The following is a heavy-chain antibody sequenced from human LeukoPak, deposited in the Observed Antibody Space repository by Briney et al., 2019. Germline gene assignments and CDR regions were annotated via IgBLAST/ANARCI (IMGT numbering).Heavy chain of an antibody. D-gene: IGHD6-13*01. Sequence: SETLSLTCTVSGGSISSYYWSWIRQPPGKGLEWIGYIYYSGSTNYNPSLKSRVTISVDTSKNQFSLKLSSVPAADTAVYYCARLGSSSWYVRGYFDYWGQGTLVTVSS. CDR2: IYYSGST. J-gene: IGHJ4*02. CDR3: ARLGSSSWYVRGYFDY. V-gene: IGHV4-59*08. CDR1: GGSISSYY.